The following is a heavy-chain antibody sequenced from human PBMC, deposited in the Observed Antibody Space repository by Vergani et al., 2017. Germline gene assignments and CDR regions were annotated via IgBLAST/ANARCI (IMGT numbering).Heavy chain of an antibody. D-gene: IGHD2-15*01. V-gene: IGHV5-51*03. CDR3: TRVTSYSSCREWYFDL. J-gene: IGHJ2*01. Sequence: EVQLVQSGAEVKKPGESLKISCKGSGYSFTSYWIGWVRQMPGKGLEWMGIIYPGDSDTRYSPSLQGQVTISADKSIITAYLQWSSLKASDTAMYYCTRVTSYSSCREWYFDLWGRGTLVTVSS. CDR1: GYSFTSYW. CDR2: IYPGDSDT.